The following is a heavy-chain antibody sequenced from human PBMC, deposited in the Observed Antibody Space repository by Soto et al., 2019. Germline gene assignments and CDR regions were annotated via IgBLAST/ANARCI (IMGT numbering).Heavy chain of an antibody. D-gene: IGHD2-2*01. CDR1: GFTFSRYW. V-gene: IGHV3-74*01. CDR2: ISSYGSDT. J-gene: IGHJ6*02. Sequence: EVQLVESGGGLVLPGGSLRLSCAASGFTFSRYWMHWVRQAPGKGLVWVSRISSYGSDTHYADSVKGRFTTSRDNAKNTLYLQMNSLRADDTAVYYCASNYAYAEVYYWYGIDVWGQGTTVTVSS. CDR3: ASNYAYAEVYYWYGIDV.